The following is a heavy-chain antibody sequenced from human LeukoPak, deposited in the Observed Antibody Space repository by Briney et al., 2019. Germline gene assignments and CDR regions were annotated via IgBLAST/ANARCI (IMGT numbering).Heavy chain of an antibody. CDR1: GYTFTSYG. V-gene: IGHV1-18*01. J-gene: IGHJ6*02. D-gene: IGHD6-13*01. CDR2: ISAYNGNT. CDR3: ARGYSGSWYRGNYYYYGMDV. Sequence: GASVKVSCKASGYTFTSYGISWMRQAPGQGLEWMGWISAYNGNTNYAQKFQGRVTMTRDTSTSTVYMELSSLRSEDTAVYYCARGYSGSWYRGNYYYYGMDVWGQGTTVTVSS.